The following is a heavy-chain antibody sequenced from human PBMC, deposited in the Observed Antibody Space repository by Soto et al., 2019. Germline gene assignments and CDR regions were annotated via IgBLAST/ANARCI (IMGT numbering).Heavy chain of an antibody. Sequence: EASVKVSCKTSGYTFSNCGITWVRQAPGQPLEWLGWISLYSDGTNYAQKFQGRVSMTTDTSTTTAYMELRSLRSDDTAVYYCARVVPGAEAWFGPWGQGTLVTVSS. CDR3: ARVVPGAEAWFGP. CDR2: ISLYSDGT. CDR1: GYTFSNCG. D-gene: IGHD2-2*01. V-gene: IGHV1-18*01. J-gene: IGHJ5*02.